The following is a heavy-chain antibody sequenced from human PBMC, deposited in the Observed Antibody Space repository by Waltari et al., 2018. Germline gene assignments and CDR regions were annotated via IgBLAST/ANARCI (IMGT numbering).Heavy chain of an antibody. CDR1: GFTLNTFW. J-gene: IGHJ4*02. D-gene: IGHD2-15*01. Sequence: DVPLVESGGDLVQPGGSLRLYCVASGFTLNTFWVSWMCQVPGKVLEWVANINPVGTDRYYVDSVKGRFTVSRDNAKNSLYLQMNALRVEDTAFYYCARASVVPGTRDYWGQGTLVTVSS. V-gene: IGHV3-7*01. CDR2: INPVGTDR. CDR3: ARASVVPGTRDY.